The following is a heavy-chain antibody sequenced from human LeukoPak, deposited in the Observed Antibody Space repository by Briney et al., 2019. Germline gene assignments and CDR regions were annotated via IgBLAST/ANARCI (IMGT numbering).Heavy chain of an antibody. D-gene: IGHD6-19*01. CDR3: ARTSGYSSGWRYFDY. CDR1: GFTFSSYG. Sequence: GGSLRLSCAASGFTFSSYGMHWVRQAPGKGLEWVAVIWYDGSNKYYADSVKGRFTISRDNSKNTLYLQMNSLGAEDTAVYYCARTSGYSSGWRYFDYWGQGTLVTVSS. CDR2: IWYDGSNK. J-gene: IGHJ4*02. V-gene: IGHV3-33*01.